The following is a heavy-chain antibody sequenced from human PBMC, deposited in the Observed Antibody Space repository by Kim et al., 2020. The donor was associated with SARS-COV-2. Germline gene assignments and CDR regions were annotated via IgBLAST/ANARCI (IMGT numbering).Heavy chain of an antibody. CDR1: GGSFSGYY. CDR2: INHSGST. CDR3: ARVGTLYCGGDCYPDAFDI. V-gene: IGHV4-34*01. Sequence: SETLSLTCAVYGGSFSGYYWSWIRQPPGKGLEWIGEINHSGSTNYNPSLKSRVTISVDTSKNQFSLKLSSVTAADTAVYYCARVGTLYCGGDCYPDAFDIWGQGTMVTVSS. D-gene: IGHD2-21*02. J-gene: IGHJ3*02.